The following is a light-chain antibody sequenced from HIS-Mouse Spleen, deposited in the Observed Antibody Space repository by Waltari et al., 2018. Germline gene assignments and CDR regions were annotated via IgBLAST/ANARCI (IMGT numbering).Light chain of an antibody. CDR1: SSDVGGYNC. CDR2: EVS. J-gene: IGLJ1*01. Sequence: QSALTQPPSASGSPGQSVTISCTGTSSDVGGYNCVPWYQQHPGKAPKPMIYEVSKRPSGVPDRFSGSKSGNTASLTVSGLQAEDEADYYCSSYAGSNNYVFGTGTKVTVL. CDR3: SSYAGSNNYV. V-gene: IGLV2-8*01.